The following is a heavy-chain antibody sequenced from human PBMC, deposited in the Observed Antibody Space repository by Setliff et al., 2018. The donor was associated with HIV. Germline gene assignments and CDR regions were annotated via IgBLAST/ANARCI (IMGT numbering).Heavy chain of an antibody. CDR2: VFYTGFA. CDR3: ARQMPIPGIAITPVDY. J-gene: IGHJ4*02. Sequence: SETLSLTCTVSGGSISSYYWSWIRQPPGKGLEWMGYVFYTGFAAYNPSLKSRLTISVDTSKIQFSLTLTSVTAADTAVYYCARQMPIPGIAITPVDYWGQGALVTVS. D-gene: IGHD5-12*01. CDR1: GGSISSYY. V-gene: IGHV4-59*08.